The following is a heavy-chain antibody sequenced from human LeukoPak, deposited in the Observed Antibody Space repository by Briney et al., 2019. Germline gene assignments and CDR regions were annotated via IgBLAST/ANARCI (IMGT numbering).Heavy chain of an antibody. V-gene: IGHV1-18*01. CDR1: GYTFTSYG. J-gene: IGHJ4*02. CDR2: ISAYNGNT. CDR3: AREYGDYVWGSYFSLGYYFDY. D-gene: IGHD3-16*01. Sequence: ASVKVSCKASGYTFTSYGISWVRQAPGQGLEWMGWISAYNGNTNYAQKLQGRVTMTTDTPTSTAYMELRSLRSDDTAVYYCAREYGDYVWGSYFSLGYYFDYWGQGTLVTVSS.